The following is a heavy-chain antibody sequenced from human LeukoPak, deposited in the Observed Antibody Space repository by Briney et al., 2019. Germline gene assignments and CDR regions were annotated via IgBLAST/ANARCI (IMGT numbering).Heavy chain of an antibody. D-gene: IGHD3-22*01. V-gene: IGHV3-43*02. J-gene: IGHJ4*02. CDR1: GFTFDDYA. Sequence: GGSLRLSFAASGFTFDDYAMHWVRQAPGKVLEWVSLISGDGGSTYYADSVKGRFTISRDNSKNSLYLQMNSLRTEDTALYYCAKGRDYYDSSGSSDYWGQGTLVTVSS. CDR3: AKGRDYYDSSGSSDY. CDR2: ISGDGGST.